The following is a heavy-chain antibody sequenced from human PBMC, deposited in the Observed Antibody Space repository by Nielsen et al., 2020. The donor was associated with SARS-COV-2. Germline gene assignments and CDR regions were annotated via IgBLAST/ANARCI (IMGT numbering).Heavy chain of an antibody. J-gene: IGHJ4*02. D-gene: IGHD4-23*01. CDR1: GFTFSSYA. V-gene: IGHV3-30-3*01. CDR2: ISFDGSNK. Sequence: GESLKISCAASGFTFSSYAMHWVRQAPGKGLEWVAVISFDGSNKYYADSVKGRFTISRDNSKNTLYLQMNSLRAEDTAVYYCASHLPYYGGTHFDYWGQGTLVTVSS. CDR3: ASHLPYYGGTHFDY.